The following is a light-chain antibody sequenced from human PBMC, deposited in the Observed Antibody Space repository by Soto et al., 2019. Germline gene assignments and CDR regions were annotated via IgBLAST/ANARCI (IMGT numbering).Light chain of an antibody. CDR3: QHYNNWPPWT. J-gene: IGKJ1*01. CDR2: GAS. V-gene: IGKV3D-15*01. Sequence: EIVMTQSPATLSVPPGERATLSCRASQSVSSSYLAWYQQKPGQAPRLLIYGASSRATGIPDRFSGSGSGTDFTLTISTLQSEDFAIYYCQHYNNWPPWTFGQGTKVDIK. CDR1: QSVSSSY.